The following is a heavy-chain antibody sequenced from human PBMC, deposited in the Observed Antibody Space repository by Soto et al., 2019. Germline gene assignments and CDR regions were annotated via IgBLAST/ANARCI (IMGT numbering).Heavy chain of an antibody. J-gene: IGHJ6*01. Sequence: RGSLALSCAASGFIFSIHNMTWVRQAPGKGLEWVSSITGSSSYIFYADSVKGRFTISRDNAKNTVYLQVNSLRAEDTGVYYCARLVASETGYGMDVWGQGTTVTVSS. CDR2: ITGSSSYI. CDR1: GFIFSIHN. D-gene: IGHD3-9*01. CDR3: ARLVASETGYGMDV. V-gene: IGHV3-21*06.